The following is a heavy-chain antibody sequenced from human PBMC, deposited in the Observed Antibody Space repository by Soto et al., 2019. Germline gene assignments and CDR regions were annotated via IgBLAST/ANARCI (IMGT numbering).Heavy chain of an antibody. CDR3: APLSVSLSGPYGVHV. CDR2: MFYSGLT. J-gene: IGHJ6*02. Sequence: PSETLSLTCSVSGYSVTSSDYYWAWIRQPPGKGLEWIGSMFYSGLTYYNPSLKSRVTLSVDTSKNQFSVRLNSVTAVDTAVYYCAPLSVSLSGPYGVHVWGQGTTVTVSS. CDR1: GYSVTSSDYY. D-gene: IGHD2-15*01. V-gene: IGHV4-39*01.